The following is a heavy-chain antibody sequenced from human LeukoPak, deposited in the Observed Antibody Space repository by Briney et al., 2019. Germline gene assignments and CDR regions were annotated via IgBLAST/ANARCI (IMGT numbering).Heavy chain of an antibody. Sequence: PGGSLRLSCAASGFTFDNYAMSWVRQAPGKGLEWVSTIGAGGENTYYADSVKGRFTISRDNSKNTVYLQMNSLSAEDTAVYYCAKGATPRLRFFDWFAAPDYWGQGTLVTVSS. V-gene: IGHV3-23*01. J-gene: IGHJ4*02. D-gene: IGHD3-9*01. CDR1: GFTFDNYA. CDR3: AKGATPRLRFFDWFAAPDY. CDR2: IGAGGENT.